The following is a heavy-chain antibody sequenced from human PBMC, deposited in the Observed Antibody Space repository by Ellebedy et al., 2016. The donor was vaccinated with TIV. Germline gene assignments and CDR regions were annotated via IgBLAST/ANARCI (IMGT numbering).Heavy chain of an antibody. J-gene: IGHJ4*02. CDR1: GGSISSYH. V-gene: IGHV4-59*12. Sequence: MPSETLSLTCTVSGGSISSYHCSWIRQPPGKGLEWIGYIYYSGSTYYNPSLKSRVTISVDTSKNQFSLKLSSVTAADTAVYYCARDPLASYWGQGTLVTVSS. CDR3: ARDPLASY. D-gene: IGHD5-12*01. CDR2: IYYSGST.